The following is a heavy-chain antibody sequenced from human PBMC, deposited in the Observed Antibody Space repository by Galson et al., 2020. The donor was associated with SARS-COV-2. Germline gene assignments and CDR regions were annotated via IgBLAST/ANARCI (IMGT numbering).Heavy chain of an antibody. CDR2: IYSEGSST. Sequence: ALHGESLKISCAVSGFTFSNHWMHWVRQAPGKGLVWVSRIYSEGSSTSYADSVKGRFTISGDNPKNTLYLQMNSLRAEDTAVYYCARGDMVNDYFDYWGQGTLVTVSS. CDR3: ARGDMVNDYFDY. V-gene: IGHV3-74*01. J-gene: IGHJ4*02. D-gene: IGHD2-8*01. CDR1: GFTFSNHW.